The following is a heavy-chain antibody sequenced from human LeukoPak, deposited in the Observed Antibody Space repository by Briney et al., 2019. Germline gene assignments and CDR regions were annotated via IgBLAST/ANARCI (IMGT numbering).Heavy chain of an antibody. V-gene: IGHV1-8*01. Sequence: GPVKVSCKASGYTFTSYDINWVRPATGQGLEWMGWMNPNSGNTGYAQKFQGRVTMTRNTSISTAYMELSSLRSEDTAVYYCATVYCTNGVCYIHYFDYWGQGTLVTVSS. CDR1: GYTFTSYD. CDR2: MNPNSGNT. CDR3: ATVYCTNGVCYIHYFDY. J-gene: IGHJ4*02. D-gene: IGHD2-8*01.